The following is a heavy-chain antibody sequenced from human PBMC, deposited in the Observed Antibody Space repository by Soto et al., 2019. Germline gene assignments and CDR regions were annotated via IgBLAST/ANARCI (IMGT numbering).Heavy chain of an antibody. J-gene: IGHJ4*02. Sequence: QLQLQESGPGLVKPWETLSLSCTVSGDSISSSNYVWGWIRQPPGKGLEWIGTIFYSGSTYYNPSLKSRVTISVDTSKNQFSLRLISVTTADTALYYCARRYGWLYFDYWGQGSLVTVSS. V-gene: IGHV4-39*01. D-gene: IGHD6-19*01. CDR1: GDSISSSNYV. CDR2: IFYSGST. CDR3: ARRYGWLYFDY.